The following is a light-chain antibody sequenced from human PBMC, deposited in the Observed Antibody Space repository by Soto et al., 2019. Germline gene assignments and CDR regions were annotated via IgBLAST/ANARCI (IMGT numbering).Light chain of an antibody. Sequence: EVVLTQSPGTLSLSPGERATLSCRASQSVSNNYLAWYQQKPGQAPRLLIYGASNRATGIPDRFSGSGSGTDFTLTITRLEPEDFAVYSCQQYGFSPISFGQGTRLEIK. CDR3: QQYGFSPIS. V-gene: IGKV3-20*01. CDR1: QSVSNNY. J-gene: IGKJ5*01. CDR2: GAS.